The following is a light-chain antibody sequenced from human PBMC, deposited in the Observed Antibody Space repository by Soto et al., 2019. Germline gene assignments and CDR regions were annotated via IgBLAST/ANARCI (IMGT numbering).Light chain of an antibody. V-gene: IGKV1-5*01. CDR2: DAS. J-gene: IGKJ1*01. CDR1: QSMSSW. Sequence: DIQMTQSPSSLFASVGDRVTITCRASQSMSSWLAWYQQKPGKAPKLLIYDASSLESGVPSRFSGSGSGTEFTLTISSLQPDDFATYYCQQYNSYPRTFGQGTKVEIK. CDR3: QQYNSYPRT.